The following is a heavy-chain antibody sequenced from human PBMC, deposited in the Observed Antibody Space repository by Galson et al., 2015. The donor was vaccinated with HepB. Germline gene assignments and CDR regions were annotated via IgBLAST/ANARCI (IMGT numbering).Heavy chain of an antibody. CDR3: ARDFSSSADS. CDR2: FHYTGAT. V-gene: IGHV4-39*07. Sequence: ETLSLTCTVSGGSISNSAYHWGWIRQPPGKGLEWIGTFHYTGATNYNPSLKSRVTMSPDTSRNQFSLKVSSVTAADTAVYYCARDFSSSADSWGQGTLVTVSS. J-gene: IGHJ5*01. CDR1: GGSISNSAYH. D-gene: IGHD6-6*01.